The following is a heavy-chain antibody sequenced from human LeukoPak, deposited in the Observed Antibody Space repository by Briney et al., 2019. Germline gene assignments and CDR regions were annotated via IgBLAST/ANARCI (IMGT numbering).Heavy chain of an antibody. V-gene: IGHV1-24*01. CDR2: FDPEDGET. CDR1: GYTLTELS. J-gene: IGHJ5*02. CDR3: ATYDSSAVPNP. Sequence: ASVKVSCKVSGYTLTELSMHGVRQAPGKGLEWMGSFDPEDGETIYAQKFQGRVTMTEDTSTDTAYMELSSLGSEDTAVYYCATYDSSAVPNPWGQGTLVTVSS. D-gene: IGHD3-22*01.